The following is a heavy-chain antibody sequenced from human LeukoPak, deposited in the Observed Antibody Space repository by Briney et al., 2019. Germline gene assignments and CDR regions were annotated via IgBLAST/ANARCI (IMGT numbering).Heavy chain of an antibody. CDR3: AKQGYSYGYDY. CDR2: ISDSGDNT. CDR1: GFTFSSYA. V-gene: IGHV3-23*01. J-gene: IGHJ4*02. D-gene: IGHD5-18*01. Sequence: GGSLRLSCVASGFTFSSYAMSWVRQAPGKGLEWVSTISDSGDNTYYADSVKGRFTISRDNSKNTLYLQMNSLRAEDTAVYYCAKQGYSYGYDYWGQGTLVTVSS.